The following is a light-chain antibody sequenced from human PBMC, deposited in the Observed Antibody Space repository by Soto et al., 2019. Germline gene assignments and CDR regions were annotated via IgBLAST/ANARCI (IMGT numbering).Light chain of an antibody. CDR2: EVS. CDR1: SSDVGGYNF. CDR3: SSYPGGNIRYV. V-gene: IGLV2-8*01. Sequence: QSVLTQPPSASGSPGQSVTISCTGTSSDVGGYNFVSWYQQYPGKAPKLMIFEVSKRASGVPDRFSGSKSGNTASLTVSGLQADDEAAYYCSSYPGGNIRYVFGTGTKVTVL. J-gene: IGLJ1*01.